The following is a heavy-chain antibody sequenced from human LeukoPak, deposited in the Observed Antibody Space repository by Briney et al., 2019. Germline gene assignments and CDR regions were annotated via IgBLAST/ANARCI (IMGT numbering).Heavy chain of an antibody. Sequence: GGSLRLSCTGSGFPFNVFAMNWVRQAPGQGLEWVSGLSRGGGSANYADSVKGRFTISRDPSKNRVFLQMNDLRHEDTAVYYCAKEQRIRHCSEGVCMEGYYFDYWGQGSLVTVSS. CDR2: LSRGGGSA. CDR1: GFPFNVFA. V-gene: IGHV3-23*01. CDR3: AKEQRIRHCSEGVCMEGYYFDY. J-gene: IGHJ4*02. D-gene: IGHD2-8*01.